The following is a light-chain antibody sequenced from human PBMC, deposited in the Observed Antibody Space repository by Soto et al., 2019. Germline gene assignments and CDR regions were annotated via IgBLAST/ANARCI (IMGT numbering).Light chain of an antibody. CDR2: DAS. Sequence: DIQMTQSPSTLSASVGDRVTITCRASQSLSSWLAWYQQKPGKAPKLLIYDASSLESGVPSRFSGSGSGTEFTLTISSLQPDDFATYYCQQYSTYSLWTFGQGTKVEI. V-gene: IGKV1-5*01. CDR3: QQYSTYSLWT. J-gene: IGKJ1*01. CDR1: QSLSSW.